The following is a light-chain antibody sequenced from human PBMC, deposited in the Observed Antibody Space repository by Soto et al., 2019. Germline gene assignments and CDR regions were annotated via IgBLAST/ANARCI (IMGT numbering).Light chain of an antibody. CDR1: RSDVGGYNY. CDR2: DVS. CDR3: SSYTTSNTRQIV. Sequence: QSVLTQPASVSGSPGQSITISCTGTRSDVGGYNYVSWYQHHPGKAPKLMIFDVSNRPSGVSNRFSGSESGNTASLTISGLQPEDEADYYCSSYTTSNTRQIVFGTGTKVTVL. V-gene: IGLV2-14*03. J-gene: IGLJ1*01.